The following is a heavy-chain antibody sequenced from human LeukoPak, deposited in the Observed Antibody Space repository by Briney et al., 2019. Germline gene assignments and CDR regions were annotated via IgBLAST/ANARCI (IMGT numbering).Heavy chain of an antibody. CDR3: ARDGRFLEWLLGYFDY. D-gene: IGHD3-3*01. V-gene: IGHV1-18*01. CDR1: GYTFTSYG. J-gene: IGHJ4*02. Sequence: ASAKVSCKASGYTFTSYGISWVRQAPGQGLEWMGWISAYNGNTNYAQKLQGRVTMTTDTSTSTAYMELRSLRSDDTAVYYCARDGRFLEWLLGYFDYWGQGTLVTVSS. CDR2: ISAYNGNT.